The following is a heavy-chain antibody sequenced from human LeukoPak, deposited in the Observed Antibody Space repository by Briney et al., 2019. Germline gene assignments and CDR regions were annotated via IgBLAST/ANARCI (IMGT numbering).Heavy chain of an antibody. Sequence: GGSLRLSCAASGFTFSNYYMSWIRQAPGKGLEWVSYISSSGSAIYYADSVKGRFTISRDNAKNSLYLQMSSLRVEDTAVYYCARDPRGITALVDYFDYWGQGTLVTVSS. CDR3: ARDPRGITALVDYFDY. V-gene: IGHV3-11*01. CDR1: GFTFSNYY. CDR2: ISSSGSAI. D-gene: IGHD5-18*01. J-gene: IGHJ4*02.